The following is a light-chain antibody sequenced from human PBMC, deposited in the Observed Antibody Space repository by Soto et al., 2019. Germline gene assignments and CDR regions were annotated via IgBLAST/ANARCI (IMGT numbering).Light chain of an antibody. CDR3: QQYYRGLT. Sequence: DIVMTQSPDSLAVSLGERATINCKSSQSVLYSSNNKDSLAWYQQKPGQPPKLLIYWASTRESGVPDRFSGGGSGTDFTLTISSLQAEDVAVYYCQQYYRGLTFGGGTKVEIK. CDR1: QSVLYSSNNKDS. V-gene: IGKV4-1*01. CDR2: WAS. J-gene: IGKJ4*01.